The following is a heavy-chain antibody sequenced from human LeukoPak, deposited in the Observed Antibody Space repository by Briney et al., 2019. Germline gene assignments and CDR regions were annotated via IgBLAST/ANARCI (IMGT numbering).Heavy chain of an antibody. CDR1: GFTFSGSA. CDR2: IRSKANSYAT. D-gene: IGHD3-3*01. J-gene: IGHJ6*03. CDR3: TRSLSDFWSGYDYYMDV. V-gene: IGHV3-73*01. Sequence: PGGSLRLSCAASGFTFSGSAMHWVRQASGKGLEWVGRIRSKANSYATAYAASVKGRFTISRDDSKNTAYLQTNSLKTEDTAVYYCTRSLSDFWSGYDYYMDVWGKGTTVTVSS.